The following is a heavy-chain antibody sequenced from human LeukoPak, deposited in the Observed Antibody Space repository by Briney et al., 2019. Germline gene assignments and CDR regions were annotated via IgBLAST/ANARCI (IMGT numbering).Heavy chain of an antibody. Sequence: ASVKVSCEASGYTFTSYGISWVRQAPGQGLEWMGWISAYNGNTNYAQKLQGRVTMTTDTSTSTAYMELRSLRSDDTAVYYCARDDRRYCSGGSCYSAEDNFDYWGQGTLVTVSS. J-gene: IGHJ4*02. V-gene: IGHV1-18*01. D-gene: IGHD2-15*01. CDR3: ARDDRRYCSGGSCYSAEDNFDY. CDR2: ISAYNGNT. CDR1: GYTFTSYG.